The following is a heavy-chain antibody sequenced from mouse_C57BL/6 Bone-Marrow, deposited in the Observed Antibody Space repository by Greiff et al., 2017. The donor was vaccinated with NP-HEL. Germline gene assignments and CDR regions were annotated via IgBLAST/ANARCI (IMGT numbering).Heavy chain of an antibody. V-gene: IGHV1-26*01. CDR3: ARYVVGSYYFDY. D-gene: IGHD1-1*02. Sequence: VHVKQSGPELVKPGASVKISCKASGYTFTDYYMNWVKQSHGKSLEWIGDINPNNGGTSYNQKFKGKATLTVDKSSSTAYMELRSLTSEDSAVYYCARYVVGSYYFDYWGQGTTLTVSS. CDR2: INPNNGGT. J-gene: IGHJ2*01. CDR1: GYTFTDYY.